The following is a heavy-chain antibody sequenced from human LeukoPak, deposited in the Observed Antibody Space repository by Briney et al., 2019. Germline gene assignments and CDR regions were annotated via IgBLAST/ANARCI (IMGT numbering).Heavy chain of an antibody. Sequence: SVKVSCKASGGTFSSYAISWVRQAPGQGLEWMGGIIPIFGTANYAQKLQGRVTITADESTSTAYMELSSLRSEDTAVYYCARPLQPVPRGSSGYDLSGMDVWGKGTTVTVSS. CDR2: IIPIFGTA. J-gene: IGHJ6*04. D-gene: IGHD5-12*01. V-gene: IGHV1-69*13. CDR3: ARPLQPVPRGSSGYDLSGMDV. CDR1: GGTFSSYA.